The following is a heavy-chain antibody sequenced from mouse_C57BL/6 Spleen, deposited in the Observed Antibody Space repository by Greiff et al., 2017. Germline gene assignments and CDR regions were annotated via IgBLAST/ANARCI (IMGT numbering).Heavy chain of an antibody. J-gene: IGHJ2*01. CDR1: GYTFTSYW. V-gene: IGHV1-59*01. CDR3: ARGATAVFDY. Sequence: QVQLQQPGAELVRPGTSVKLSCKASGYTFTSYWMHWVKQRLGQGLEWIGVIDPSDSYTNYNQKFKGKATLTVDTSSSTAYMQLSSLTSEDSAVYYCARGATAVFDYWGQGTTLTVSS. D-gene: IGHD1-1*01. CDR2: IDPSDSYT.